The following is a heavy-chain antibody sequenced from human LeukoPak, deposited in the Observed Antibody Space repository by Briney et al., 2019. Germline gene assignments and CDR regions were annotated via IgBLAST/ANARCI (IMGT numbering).Heavy chain of an antibody. CDR2: ISTDNGNI. V-gene: IGHV1-18*01. D-gene: IGHD6-6*01. CDR1: GYTFTIYG. CDR3: ARPRGQPVEFDF. Sequence: ASVTVSCKASGYTFTIYGISWVRQAPGQGLEWVGCISTDNGNIKYAQKLQGRVTMTTDTPTSTAYMELRSLTCDDTAVYYCARPRGQPVEFDFWGQGTLVTVSS. J-gene: IGHJ4*02.